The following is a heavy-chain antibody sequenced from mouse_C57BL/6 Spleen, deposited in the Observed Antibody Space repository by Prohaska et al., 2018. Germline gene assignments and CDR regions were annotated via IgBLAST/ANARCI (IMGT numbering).Heavy chain of an antibody. CDR2: IRSKISNYAT. CDR1: GFIFNTYA. V-gene: IGHV10-3*01. Sequence: EVQLVESGGGLVQPKGSLKLSCAASGFIFNTYAMHWVRQAPGQGLEWVARIRSKISNYATYYADSVKDRFTISRDDSQSILYLQMNNLKTEDTAMYYCVRGVGNYGAMDYWGQGTSVTVSS. J-gene: IGHJ4*01. D-gene: IGHD2-1*01. CDR3: VRGVGNYGAMDY.